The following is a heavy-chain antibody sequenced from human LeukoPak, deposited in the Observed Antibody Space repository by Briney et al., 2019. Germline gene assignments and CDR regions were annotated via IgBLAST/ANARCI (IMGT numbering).Heavy chain of an antibody. J-gene: IGHJ5*02. CDR2: IYYTGTT. D-gene: IGHD6-13*01. Sequence: SETLSLTCTVSGGSISWINNYWGWIRPPPGKGLEWIGSIYYTGTTYYNPSLKSRVTVSVDTSKNQFSLKLTSVTAADTAVYYCARSMAAAGPTHNWFDPWGHGTLVTVSS. V-gene: IGHV4-39*01. CDR1: GGSISWINNY. CDR3: ARSMAAAGPTHNWFDP.